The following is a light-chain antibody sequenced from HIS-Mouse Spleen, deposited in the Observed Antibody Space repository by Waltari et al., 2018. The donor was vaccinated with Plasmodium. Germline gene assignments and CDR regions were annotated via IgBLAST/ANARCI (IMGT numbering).Light chain of an antibody. CDR3: YSTDSSGNHRV. V-gene: IGLV3-10*01. Sequence: SYELTQPPSVSVSPGQTARITCSGAALPNKYAYWYQQKSGQAPVLVIYEDSKRPSGIPERFSGSNSGTMATLTISGAQVEDEADYYCYSTDSSGNHRVFGGGTKLTVL. CDR2: EDS. J-gene: IGLJ3*02. CDR1: ALPNKY.